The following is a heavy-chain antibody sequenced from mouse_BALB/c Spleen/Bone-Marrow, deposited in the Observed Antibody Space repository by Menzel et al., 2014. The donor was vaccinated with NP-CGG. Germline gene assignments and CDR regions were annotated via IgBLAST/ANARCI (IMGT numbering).Heavy chain of an antibody. CDR3: ARGYDYSSWFAY. V-gene: IGHV5-6-3*01. Sequence: EVNVVESGGGLVQPGGSLKLSCAASGFTFSSYGMSWVRQTADKRLEMNATTNVKGDTTYHSDSVKGRFTISRDNVKNTLYLQMSSLKSEDTAMYYCARGYDYSSWFAYWGQGTLVTVSA. J-gene: IGHJ3*01. CDR2: TNVKGDTT. CDR1: GFTFSSYG. D-gene: IGHD2-4*01.